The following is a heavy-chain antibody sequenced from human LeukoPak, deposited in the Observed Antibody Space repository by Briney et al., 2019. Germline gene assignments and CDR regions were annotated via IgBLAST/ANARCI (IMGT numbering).Heavy chain of an antibody. CDR3: ARGMPADYVWGSYRIYFDY. D-gene: IGHD3-16*02. CDR1: GGSISSYY. CDR2: INHSGST. V-gene: IGHV4-34*01. J-gene: IGHJ4*02. Sequence: SETLSLTCTVSGGSISSYYWSWIRQPPGKGLEWIGEINHSGSTNYNPSLKSRVTISVDTSKNQFSLKLSSVTAADTAVYYCARGMPADYVWGSYRIYFDYWGQGTLVTVSS.